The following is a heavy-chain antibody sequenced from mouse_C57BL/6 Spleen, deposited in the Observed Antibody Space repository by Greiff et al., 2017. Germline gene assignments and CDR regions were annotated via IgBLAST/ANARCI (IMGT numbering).Heavy chain of an antibody. V-gene: IGHV14-2*01. CDR2: IDPEDGET. CDR1: GFNIKDYY. CDR3: ARGTTVVAHFDY. J-gene: IGHJ2*01. Sequence: EVQLQQSGAELVKPGASVKLSCTASGFNIKDYYMHWVKQRTEQGLEWIGRIDPEDGETKSAPKFQGKATITADTSSNTAYLQRSSLTSEDTAVYYCARGTTVVAHFDYWGQGTTLTVSS. D-gene: IGHD1-1*01.